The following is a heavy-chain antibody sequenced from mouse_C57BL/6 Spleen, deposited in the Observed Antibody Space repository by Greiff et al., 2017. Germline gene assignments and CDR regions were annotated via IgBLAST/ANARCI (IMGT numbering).Heavy chain of an antibody. D-gene: IGHD1-1*02. Sequence: EVMLVESGGDLVKPGGSLKLSCAASGFTFSSYGMSWVRQTPDKRLEWVATISSGGSYTYYPDSVKVRFTISRDNAKNTLYLQMSSLKSEDTAIYYCARQVAVYYAMDYWGQGTSVTVSS. V-gene: IGHV5-6*01. J-gene: IGHJ4*01. CDR1: GFTFSSYG. CDR2: ISSGGSYT. CDR3: ARQVAVYYAMDY.